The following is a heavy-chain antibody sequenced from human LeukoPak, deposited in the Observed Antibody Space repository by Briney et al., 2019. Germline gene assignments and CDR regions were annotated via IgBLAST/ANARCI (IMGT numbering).Heavy chain of an antibody. J-gene: IGHJ4*02. D-gene: IGHD6-19*01. CDR3: VRGGMGNGWYYALDF. Sequence: GGSLRLSCAASGFTFSSYAMSWVRQAPGKGLEWVSAISSTGGSTYDADSVKGRFTISRDNSKSTLYLQMNSLRVEDTAVYYCVRGGMGNGWYYALDFWGQGTLVTVSS. CDR1: GFTFSSYA. V-gene: IGHV3-23*01. CDR2: ISSTGGST.